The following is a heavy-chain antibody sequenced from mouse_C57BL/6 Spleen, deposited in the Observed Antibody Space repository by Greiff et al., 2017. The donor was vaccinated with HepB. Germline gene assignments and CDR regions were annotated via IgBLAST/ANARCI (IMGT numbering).Heavy chain of an antibody. D-gene: IGHD1-1*01. V-gene: IGHV1-64*01. CDR1: GYTFTSYW. CDR3: ARSGRPTVAYFDY. Sequence: QVQLQQPGAELVKPGASVKLSCKASGYTFTSYWMHWVKQRPGQGLEWIGMINPNSGSTNYNEKFKSKATLTVDKSSSTAYMQLSSLTSADSAVYYCARSGRPTVAYFDYWGQGTTLTVSS. J-gene: IGHJ2*01. CDR2: INPNSGST.